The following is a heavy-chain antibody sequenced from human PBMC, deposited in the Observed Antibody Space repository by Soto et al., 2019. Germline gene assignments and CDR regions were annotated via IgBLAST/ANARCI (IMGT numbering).Heavy chain of an antibody. CDR1: GFNFRDFW. Sequence: GGSLRLSCEASGFNFRDFWMHWVRQPPGKGPEWVSNIPSDGRGVSYADSVRGRFTISRDDARNTLYLQMSDLRVEDTAIYYCTRDDSGLGIDYWGQGTQVTV. CDR2: IPSDGRGV. V-gene: IGHV3-74*01. CDR3: TRDDSGLGIDY. D-gene: IGHD1-26*01. J-gene: IGHJ4*02.